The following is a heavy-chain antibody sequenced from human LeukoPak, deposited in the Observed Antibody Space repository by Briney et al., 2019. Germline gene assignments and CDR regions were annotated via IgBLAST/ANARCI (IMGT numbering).Heavy chain of an antibody. J-gene: IGHJ5*02. CDR3: ARSVGATTDWFDP. D-gene: IGHD1-26*01. Sequence: PGGSLRLSCAGSGFTFSSYGMCWVRQAPGKGLEGVAVIWFDASNKYYADSVKGRFTISRDNSKNTLYLEMNSLRGEDTAVYYCARSVGATTDWFDPWGQGTQVIVSS. V-gene: IGHV3-33*01. CDR2: IWFDASNK. CDR1: GFTFSSYG.